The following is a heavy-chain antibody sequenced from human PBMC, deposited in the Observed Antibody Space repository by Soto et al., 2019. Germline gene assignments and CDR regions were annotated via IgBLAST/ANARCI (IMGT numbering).Heavy chain of an antibody. CDR3: ARGSQRYYDFWSGPSVKYYHYYGMDV. J-gene: IGHJ6*02. CDR1: GYTFTSYG. V-gene: IGHV1-18*04. CDR2: ISAYNGNT. D-gene: IGHD3-3*01. Sequence: ASVKVSCKASGYTFTSYGISWVRQAPGQGLEWMGWISAYNGNTNYAQKLQGRVTMTTDTSTSTAYMELRSLRSDDTAVYYCARGSQRYYDFWSGPSVKYYHYYGMDVWGQGTTVTVSS.